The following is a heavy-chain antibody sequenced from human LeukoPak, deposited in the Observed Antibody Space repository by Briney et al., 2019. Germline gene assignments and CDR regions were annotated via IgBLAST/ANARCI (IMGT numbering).Heavy chain of an antibody. CDR2: INPNSGGT. CDR1: GYTFTGYY. Sequence: GASVKVSCKASGYTFTGYYMHWVRQAPGQGLEWMGWINPNSGGTNYAQKFQGRVTMTRDTSISTAYMELSRLRSDDTAVYYCARDRGNYDFWSGYLYWGQGTLVTVSS. J-gene: IGHJ4*02. D-gene: IGHD3-3*01. V-gene: IGHV1-2*02. CDR3: ARDRGNYDFWSGYLY.